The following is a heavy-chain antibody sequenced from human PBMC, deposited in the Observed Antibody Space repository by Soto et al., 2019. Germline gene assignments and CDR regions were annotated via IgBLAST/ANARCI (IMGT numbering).Heavy chain of an antibody. V-gene: IGHV3-33*01. Sequence: QVQLVESGGGVVQPGRSLRLSCAASGFTFSTYGMHWVRQAPGKGLEWVAVIWADGSKTYYADSVKGRFTISKDNSKNTLYLEMNSLRAEDTAVYYCARDQGGSPFDYCGLGTLVTVSS. J-gene: IGHJ4*02. CDR3: ARDQGGSPFDY. D-gene: IGHD1-26*01. CDR1: GFTFSTYG. CDR2: IWADGSKT.